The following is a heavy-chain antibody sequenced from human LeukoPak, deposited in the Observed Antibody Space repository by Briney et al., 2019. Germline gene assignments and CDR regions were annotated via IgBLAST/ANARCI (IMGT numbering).Heavy chain of an antibody. CDR1: GASFNDYY. Sequence: SETLSLTCAVYGASFNDYYWSWIRHSPTKGLEWIGEVNHSGSAKYNPSLRSRVTISADKSKKQFFLRLSPVAAADSGVYYCAKERASNNPENWFDPWGQGTLVTVSS. CDR3: AKERASNNPENWFDP. CDR2: VNHSGSA. D-gene: IGHD2/OR15-2a*01. V-gene: IGHV4-34*01. J-gene: IGHJ5*02.